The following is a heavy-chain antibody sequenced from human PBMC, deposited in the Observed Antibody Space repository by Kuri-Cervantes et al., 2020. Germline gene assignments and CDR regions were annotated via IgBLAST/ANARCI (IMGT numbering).Heavy chain of an antibody. CDR3: AKAVALVGDLMDY. CDR2: ISYDGSNK. V-gene: IGHV3-30*18. J-gene: IGHJ4*02. CDR1: GFTFSSYG. D-gene: IGHD2-15*01. Sequence: GESLKISCAASGFTFSSYGMHWVRQAPGKGLEWVAVISYDGSNKYYADSVKGRFTISRDNSKNTLYLQMNSLRAEDTAVYYCAKAVALVGDLMDYWGQGTLVTIS.